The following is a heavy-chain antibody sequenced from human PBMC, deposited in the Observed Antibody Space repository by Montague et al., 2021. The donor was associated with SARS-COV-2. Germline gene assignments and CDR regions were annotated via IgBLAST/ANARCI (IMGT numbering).Heavy chain of an antibody. Sequence: SETLSLTCTVSGGSISSYYWSWIRQPPGKGLEWIGYIYYSGSTNYNPSLKSRVTISVDTSKNQFSLKLSSVTAADTAVYYCAGTYCDFWSGFIPYYYMDVWGKGTTVTVSS. V-gene: IGHV4-59*01. CDR1: GGSISSYY. CDR3: AGTYCDFWSGFIPYYYMDV. CDR2: IYYSGST. J-gene: IGHJ6*03. D-gene: IGHD3-3*01.